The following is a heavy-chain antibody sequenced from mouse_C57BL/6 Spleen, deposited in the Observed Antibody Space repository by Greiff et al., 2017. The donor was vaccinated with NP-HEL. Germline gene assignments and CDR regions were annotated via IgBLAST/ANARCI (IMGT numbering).Heavy chain of an antibody. Sequence: EVQRVESGPGLVKPSQSLSLTCSVTGYSITSGYYWNWIRQFPGNKLEWMGYISYDGSNNYNPSLKNRIFITRDTSKNQFFLKLNSVTTEDTATYYCARANWGAWFAYWGQGTLVTVSA. J-gene: IGHJ3*01. CDR1: GYSITSGYY. D-gene: IGHD4-1*01. CDR2: ISYDGSN. CDR3: ARANWGAWFAY. V-gene: IGHV3-6*01.